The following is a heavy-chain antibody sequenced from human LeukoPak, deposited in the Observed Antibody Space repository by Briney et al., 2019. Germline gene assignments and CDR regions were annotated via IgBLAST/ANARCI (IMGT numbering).Heavy chain of an antibody. V-gene: IGHV4-59*08. D-gene: IGHD6-13*01. J-gene: IGHJ5*02. Sequence: PSETLSLTCTVSGGSISSYYWSWLRQPPGKGLEWIGYIYYSGSTNYNPSLKSRVTISVDTSKNQFSLKLSSVTAADTAVYYCARQVAAAGTGWFDPWGQGTLVTVSS. CDR3: ARQVAAAGTGWFDP. CDR1: GGSISSYY. CDR2: IYYSGST.